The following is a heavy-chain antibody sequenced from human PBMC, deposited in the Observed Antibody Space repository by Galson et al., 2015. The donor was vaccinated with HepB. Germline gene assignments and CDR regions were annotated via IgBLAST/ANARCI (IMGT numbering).Heavy chain of an antibody. D-gene: IGHD1-7*01. V-gene: IGHV3-30-3*01. CDR1: GFTFSNYV. CDR3: AREVDWNSFDY. J-gene: IGHJ4*02. Sequence: SLRLSCAASGFTFSNYVMHWVRQAPGKGLEWVAFISYDGSNKNYAGSVKGRFTISRDNSKSTLHLEMSSLKTEDMAVYYCAREVDWNSFDYWGQGTLVTVSS. CDR2: ISYDGSNK.